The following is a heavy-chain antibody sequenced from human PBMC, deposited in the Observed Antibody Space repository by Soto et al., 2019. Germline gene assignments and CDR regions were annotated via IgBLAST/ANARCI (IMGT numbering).Heavy chain of an antibody. CDR3: VSPARASFRYAVAY. V-gene: IGHV3-74*01. J-gene: IGHJ4*02. Sequence: EVQLVESGGGLVQPGGSLRLSCAASGFAFNSHWMHWVRQAPGKGLVWVSRINSDGTSTDYAESVKGRLTISRDNAKNTLYLQMNSLGVEDTGVYYCVSPARASFRYAVAYWGQGTLVTVSS. CDR1: GFAFNSHW. D-gene: IGHD3-16*02. CDR2: INSDGTST.